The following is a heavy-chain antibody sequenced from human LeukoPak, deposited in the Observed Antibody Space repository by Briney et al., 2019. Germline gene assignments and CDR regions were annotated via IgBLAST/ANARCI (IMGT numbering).Heavy chain of an antibody. J-gene: IGHJ4*02. CDR3: ARGKPVYFYGPGSYLASPFDS. Sequence: ASVKVSCEASGYTFTSYGISWVRQAPGQGLEWMGWISTYNGNTNYAQMLQGRITMTTDTSTSTAYMELRSLRSDDTAVYYCARGKPVYFYGPGSYLASPFDSWGQGTLVTVSS. D-gene: IGHD3-10*01. CDR1: GYTFTSYG. V-gene: IGHV1-18*01. CDR2: ISTYNGNT.